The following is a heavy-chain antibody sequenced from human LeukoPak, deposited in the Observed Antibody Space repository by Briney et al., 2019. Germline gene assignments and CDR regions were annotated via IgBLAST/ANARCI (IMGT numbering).Heavy chain of an antibody. D-gene: IGHD6-13*01. J-gene: IGHJ1*01. V-gene: IGHV1-2*02. CDR3: ARGPGIAAAGDFQH. CDR2: INPNSGGT. CDR1: GYTFTGYY. Sequence: GASVKVSCKASGYTFTGYYMHWVRQAPGQGLEWMGWINPNSGGTNYAQKFQGRATMTRDTSISTAYMELSRLRSDDTAVYYCARGPGIAAAGDFQHWGQGTLVTVSS.